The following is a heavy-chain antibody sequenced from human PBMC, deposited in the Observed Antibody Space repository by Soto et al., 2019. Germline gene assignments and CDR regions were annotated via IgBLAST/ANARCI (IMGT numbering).Heavy chain of an antibody. D-gene: IGHD6-19*01. V-gene: IGHV3-30*18. Sequence: GGSLRLSCAASGFNFSTYGMHWVRQVPGQGPEWVAVISYDGSKETYADSVKGRFTIFRDNSKNTLYLQMNSLRVEDTALYYCAKERRQWLIYYYYGMDVWGQGTSVTVSS. CDR3: AKERRQWLIYYYYGMDV. CDR2: ISYDGSKE. CDR1: GFNFSTYG. J-gene: IGHJ6*02.